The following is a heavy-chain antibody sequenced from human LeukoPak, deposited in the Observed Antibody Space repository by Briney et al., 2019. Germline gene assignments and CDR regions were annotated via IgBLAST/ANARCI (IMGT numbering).Heavy chain of an antibody. CDR3: ASDPGISGVYFDY. D-gene: IGHD3-10*01. J-gene: IGHJ4*02. Sequence: PSETLSLTCAVYGGSFSGYYWSWIRQPPGKGLEWIGEINHSGSTNYNPSLRSRVTISVDTSKNQFSLKLSSVTAADTAVYCCASDPGISGVYFDYWGQGTLVTVSS. CDR2: INHSGST. CDR1: GGSFSGYY. V-gene: IGHV4-34*01.